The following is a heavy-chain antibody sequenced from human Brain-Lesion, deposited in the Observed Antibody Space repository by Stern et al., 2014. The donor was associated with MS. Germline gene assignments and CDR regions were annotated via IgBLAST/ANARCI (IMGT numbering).Heavy chain of an antibody. Sequence: QITLKESGPALVTPTQTLTLTCTFSGFSLRTDGVGVGWVRQPPGQALESLALIYWDNDKRYSPSLRSRLTITKDTSRNQVVLTMTSMDPVDTAAYYCAHRRPHYASWDNGDFDYWGQGALVTVSS. CDR2: IYWDNDK. V-gene: IGHV2-5*02. CDR3: AHRRPHYASWDNGDFDY. J-gene: IGHJ4*02. D-gene: IGHD3-3*01. CDR1: GFSLRTDGVG.